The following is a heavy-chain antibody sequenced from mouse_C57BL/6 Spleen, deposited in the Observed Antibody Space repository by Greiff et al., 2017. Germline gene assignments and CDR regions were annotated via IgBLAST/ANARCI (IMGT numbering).Heavy chain of an antibody. V-gene: IGHV1-52*01. CDR2: IDPSDSET. CDR3: ARGSGTSPYWYFDV. CDR1: GYTFTSYW. J-gene: IGHJ1*03. D-gene: IGHD4-1*01. Sequence: QVQLKQPGAELVRPGSSVKLSCKASGYTFTSYWMHWVKQRPIQGLEWIGNIDPSDSETHYNQKFKDKATLTVDKSSSTAYMQLSSLTSEDSAVYYCARGSGTSPYWYFDVWGTGTTVTVSS.